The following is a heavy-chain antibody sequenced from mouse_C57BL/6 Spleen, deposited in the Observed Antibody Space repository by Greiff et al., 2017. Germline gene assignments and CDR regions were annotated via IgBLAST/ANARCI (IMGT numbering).Heavy chain of an antibody. D-gene: IGHD1-1*01. CDR2: IDPSDSYT. V-gene: IGHV1-59*01. Sequence: VQLQQPGAELVRPGTSVKLSCKASGYTFTSYWMHWVKQRPGQGLEWIGVIDPSDSYTNYNQKFKGKATLTVDTSSSTAYMQLSSLTSEDSAVYYCARASYGKDAMDYWGQGTSVTVSS. CDR3: ARASYGKDAMDY. J-gene: IGHJ4*01. CDR1: GYTFTSYW.